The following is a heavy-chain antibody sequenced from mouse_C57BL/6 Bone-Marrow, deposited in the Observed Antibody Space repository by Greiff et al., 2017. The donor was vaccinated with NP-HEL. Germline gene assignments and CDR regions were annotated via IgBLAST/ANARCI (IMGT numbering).Heavy chain of an antibody. D-gene: IGHD4-1*01. CDR1: GYTFTDYY. CDR3: ARPWDYAMDY. V-gene: IGHV1-76*01. CDR2: IYPGSGNT. J-gene: IGHJ4*01. Sequence: VQLKESGAELVRPGASVKLSCKASGYTFTDYYINWVKQRPGQGLEWIARIYPGSGNTYYNEKFKGKATLTAEKSSSTAYMQLSSLTSEDSAVYFCARPWDYAMDYWGQGTSVTVSS.